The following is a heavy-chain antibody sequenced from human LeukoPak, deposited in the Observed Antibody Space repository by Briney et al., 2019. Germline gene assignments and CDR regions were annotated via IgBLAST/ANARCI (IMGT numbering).Heavy chain of an antibody. V-gene: IGHV3-30*02. CDR3: AKTYGGRRYYFDY. J-gene: IGHJ4*02. Sequence: PGGSLRLSCAASGFTFSSYGMHWVRQAPGKGLEWVAFIWYDGSNKYYADSVKGRFTISRDNSKNTLYLQMNSLRAEDTAVYYCAKTYGGRRYYFDYWGQGTLVTVSS. D-gene: IGHD4-23*01. CDR1: GFTFSSYG. CDR2: IWYDGSNK.